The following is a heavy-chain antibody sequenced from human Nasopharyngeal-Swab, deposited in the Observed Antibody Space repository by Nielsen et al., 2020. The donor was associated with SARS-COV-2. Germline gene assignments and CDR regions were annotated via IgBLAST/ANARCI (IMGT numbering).Heavy chain of an antibody. CDR3: ARVGGSSWRHYYYYYGMDV. CDR2: IYYSGST. V-gene: IGHV4-39*07. D-gene: IGHD6-13*01. CDR1: GGSISSSSYY. Sequence: LSCTVSGGSISSSSYYWGWIRQPPGKGLEWIGSIYYSGSTYYNPSLKSRVTISVDTSKNQFSLKLSSVTAADTAVYYCARVGGSSWRHYYYYYGMDVWGQGTTVTVSS. J-gene: IGHJ6*02.